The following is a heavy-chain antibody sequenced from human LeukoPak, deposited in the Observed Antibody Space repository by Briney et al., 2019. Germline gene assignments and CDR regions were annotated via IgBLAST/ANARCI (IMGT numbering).Heavy chain of an antibody. Sequence: ASVKVSCKASGYTFTSYGISWVRQAPGQGLEWMGWISAYNGNTNYAQKLQGRVTMTTDTSTSTVYMELRSLRSDDTAVYYCARVMTDRSFDYWGQGTLVTVSS. CDR3: ARVMTDRSFDY. CDR1: GYTFTSYG. D-gene: IGHD2-21*02. CDR2: ISAYNGNT. V-gene: IGHV1-18*01. J-gene: IGHJ4*02.